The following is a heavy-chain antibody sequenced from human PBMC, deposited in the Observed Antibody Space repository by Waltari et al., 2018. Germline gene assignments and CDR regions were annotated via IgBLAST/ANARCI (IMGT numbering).Heavy chain of an antibody. Sequence: EVQLLESGGGLVQPGGSLRLSCAASGFTFSSYAMSWVRQAPGKGLEWVSAIRGSGGSTYYADSVKGRFTISRDNSKNTLYLQMNSLRAEDTAVYYCAKPHGGSPQSEVWGQGTLVTVSS. CDR2: IRGSGGST. J-gene: IGHJ4*02. V-gene: IGHV3-23*01. D-gene: IGHD4-17*01. CDR1: GFTFSSYA. CDR3: AKPHGGSPQSEV.